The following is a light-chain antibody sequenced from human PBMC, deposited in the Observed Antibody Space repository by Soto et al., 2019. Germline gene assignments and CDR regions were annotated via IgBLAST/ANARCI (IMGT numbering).Light chain of an antibody. CDR3: NSYTTTSSYV. J-gene: IGLJ1*01. V-gene: IGLV2-14*01. Sequence: ALAQPASVSGSPGQSITISCTGTSSDVGNYNYVSWYQQHPGKAPKLLIYGVTNRPSGVSNRFSGSKSGNTASLTISGLQAEDEADYYCNSYTTTSSYVFGTGTKVTVL. CDR1: SSDVGNYNY. CDR2: GVT.